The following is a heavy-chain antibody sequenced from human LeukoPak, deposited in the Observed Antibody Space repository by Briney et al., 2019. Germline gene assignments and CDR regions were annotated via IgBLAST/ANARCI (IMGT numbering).Heavy chain of an antibody. V-gene: IGHV4-34*01. CDR3: ATGGMVYAT. J-gene: IGHJ5*02. CDR2: INHSGNT. D-gene: IGHD2-8*01. Sequence: SETLSLTCAVYGGSFSGYYWSWIRQPPGKGLEWIGEINHSGNTNYNPSLKSRVTISVDTSKNQFSLKLSSVTAADTAVYYCATGGMVYATWGQGTLVTVSS. CDR1: GGSFSGYY.